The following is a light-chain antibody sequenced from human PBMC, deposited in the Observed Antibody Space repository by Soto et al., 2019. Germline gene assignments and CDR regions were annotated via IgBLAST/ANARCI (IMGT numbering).Light chain of an antibody. Sequence: QSALTQPPSASGSPGQSVTISCTGTSSDVGAYKYVSWYQQYPGKAPKLMIYEVTKRPSGVPDRFPGSKSGNTASLTVAGRQAEDEADYYCTSYVGNDIWVFGGGTKVTVL. J-gene: IGLJ3*02. CDR3: TSYVGNDIWV. V-gene: IGLV2-8*01. CDR1: SSDVGAYKY. CDR2: EVT.